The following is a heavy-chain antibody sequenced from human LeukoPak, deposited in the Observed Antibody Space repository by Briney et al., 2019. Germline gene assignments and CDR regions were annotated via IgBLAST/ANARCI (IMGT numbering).Heavy chain of an antibody. CDR2: ISNTDGST. Sequence: GGSLRLSCVASGSTFSNYAMSWVRQAPGKGLEWVSAISNTDGSTYYADSMKGRFTISRDNSKNTPYLQMNSLGAEDTAVYYCAKDISQGYTAGSIEQDYWGQGTLVTVSS. V-gene: IGHV3-23*01. J-gene: IGHJ4*02. D-gene: IGHD5-18*01. CDR1: GSTFSNYA. CDR3: AKDISQGYTAGSIEQDY.